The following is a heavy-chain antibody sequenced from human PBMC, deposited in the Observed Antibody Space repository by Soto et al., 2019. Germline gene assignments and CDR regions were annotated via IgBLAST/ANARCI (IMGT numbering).Heavy chain of an antibody. V-gene: IGHV1-69*04. J-gene: IGHJ4*02. D-gene: IGHD3-22*01. CDR1: GGTFSSYT. CDR2: IIPILGIA. CDR3: ARDLQGYYDSSGYSN. Sequence: SVKVSCKASGGTFSSYTISWVRQAPGQGLEWMGRIIPILGIANYAQKFQGRVTITADKSTSTAYMELSSLRSEDTAVYYCARDLQGYYDSSGYSNWGQGTLVTVSS.